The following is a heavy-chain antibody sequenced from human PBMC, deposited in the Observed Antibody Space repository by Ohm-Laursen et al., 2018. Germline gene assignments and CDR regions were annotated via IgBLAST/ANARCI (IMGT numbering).Heavy chain of an antibody. V-gene: IGHV4-39*01. J-gene: IGHJ4*02. D-gene: IGHD6-19*01. CDR3: ATGYSSGRDFDY. CDR2: IYYSGST. CDR1: GGSISSSSYY. Sequence: SETLSLTCTVSGGSISSSSYYWGWIRQPPGKGLEWIGSIYYSGSTYYNPSLKSRVTISVDTSKNQFSLKLSSVPAADTAVYYCATGYSSGRDFDYWGQGTLVTVSS.